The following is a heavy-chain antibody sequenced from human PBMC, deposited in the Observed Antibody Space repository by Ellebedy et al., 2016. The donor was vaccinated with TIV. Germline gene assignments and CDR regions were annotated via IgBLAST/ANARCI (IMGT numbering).Heavy chain of an antibody. CDR2: ISYDGSNK. CDR3: ARNTGSYYGIDP. D-gene: IGHD1-26*01. Sequence: GESLKISXAASGFTFSSYGMHWVRQAPGKGLEWVAVISYDGSNKYYADSVKGRFTISRDNSKNTLYLQMNSLRAEDTAVYYCARNTGSYYGIDPWGQGTLVTVSS. V-gene: IGHV3-30*03. CDR1: GFTFSSYG. J-gene: IGHJ5*02.